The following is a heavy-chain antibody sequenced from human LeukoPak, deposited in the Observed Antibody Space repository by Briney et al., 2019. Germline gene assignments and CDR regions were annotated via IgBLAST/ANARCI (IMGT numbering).Heavy chain of an antibody. CDR1: GGSFSSYY. V-gene: IGHV4-39*01. D-gene: IGHD3-22*01. CDR2: IYYSGST. J-gene: IGHJ4*02. CDR3: ARVDSSGYYYEDY. Sequence: NPSETLSLTCAVYGGSFSSYYWGWIRQPPGKGLEWIGSIYYSGSTYYNPSLKSRVTISVDTSKNQFSLKLSSVTAADTAVYYCARVDSSGYYYEDYWGQGTLVTVSS.